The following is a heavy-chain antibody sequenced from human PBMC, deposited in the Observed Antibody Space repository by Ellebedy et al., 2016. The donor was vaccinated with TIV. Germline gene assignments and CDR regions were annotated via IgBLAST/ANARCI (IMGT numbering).Heavy chain of an antibody. D-gene: IGHD6-19*01. CDR2: MNSDGSST. CDR3: ARIVNPGSSGWYPFDY. CDR1: GFTFSSYW. J-gene: IGHJ4*02. V-gene: IGHV3-74*01. Sequence: PGGSLRLSCAASGFTFSSYWMHWVRQVPGKGLLWVSRMNSDGSSTSYADSVKGRFTISRDTAKNTLYLQMNSLRAEDTAIYYCARIVNPGSSGWYPFDYWGQGTLVTVSS.